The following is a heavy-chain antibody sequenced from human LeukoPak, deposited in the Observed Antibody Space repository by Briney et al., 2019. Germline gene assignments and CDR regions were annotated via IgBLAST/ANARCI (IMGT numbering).Heavy chain of an antibody. V-gene: IGHV1-69*13. CDR3: ARGGITMVRGVRHWYFDL. CDR1: GGTFSRYV. Sequence: SVKVSCKASGGTFSRYVISWVRQAPGQGLEWMGGIIPIFGTANYVQKFQGRVTITADESTSTAYMELSSLRSEDTAVYYCARGGITMVRGVRHWYFDLWGRGTLVTVSS. CDR2: IIPIFGTA. D-gene: IGHD3-10*01. J-gene: IGHJ2*01.